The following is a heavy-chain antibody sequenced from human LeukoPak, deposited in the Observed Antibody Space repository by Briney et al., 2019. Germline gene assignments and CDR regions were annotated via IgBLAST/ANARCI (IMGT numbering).Heavy chain of an antibody. V-gene: IGHV5-51*01. J-gene: IGHJ4*02. Sequence: GESLKISCKGSGYSFTSYWIGWVRQMPGKGLEWMGIIYPGDSDTRYSPSFQGQVTISADKSISTAYLQWSSLKASDTAMYYCARLGLLGYCSSTSCPGTYYFDYWGQGTLVTVSS. D-gene: IGHD2-2*01. CDR1: GYSFTSYW. CDR2: IYPGDSDT. CDR3: ARLGLLGYCSSTSCPGTYYFDY.